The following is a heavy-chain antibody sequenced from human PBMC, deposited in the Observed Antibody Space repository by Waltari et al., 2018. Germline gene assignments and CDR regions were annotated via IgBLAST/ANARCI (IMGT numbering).Heavy chain of an antibody. Sequence: QVQLVQSGAEVKKPGASVKVSCKASGYTFTSYGISWVRQAPGQGREWMGWNSAYNGNTNYAQKLQGRVTMTKEPSTSTAYMELRSLRSDDTAVYYCARDRSIAAPTSYHYWGQGTLVTVSS. J-gene: IGHJ4*02. CDR3: ARDRSIAAPTSYHY. CDR1: GYTFTSYG. CDR2: NSAYNGNT. D-gene: IGHD6-6*01. V-gene: IGHV1-18*01.